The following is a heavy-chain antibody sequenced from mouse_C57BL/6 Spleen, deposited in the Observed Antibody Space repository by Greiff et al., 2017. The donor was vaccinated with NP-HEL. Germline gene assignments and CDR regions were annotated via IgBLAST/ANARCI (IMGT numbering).Heavy chain of an antibody. D-gene: IGHD2-4*01. Sequence: VQLQQPGAELVRPGSSVKLSCKASGYTFTSYWMDWVKQRPGQGLEWIGNIYPSDSETHYNQKFKDKATLTVDKSSSTAYMQLSSLTSEDSAVYYCARSPYDYVYFDYWGQGTTLTVSS. CDR1: GYTFTSYW. CDR3: ARSPYDYVYFDY. V-gene: IGHV1-61*01. J-gene: IGHJ2*01. CDR2: IYPSDSET.